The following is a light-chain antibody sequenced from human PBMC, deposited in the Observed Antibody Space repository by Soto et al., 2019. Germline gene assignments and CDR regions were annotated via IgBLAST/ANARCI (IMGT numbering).Light chain of an antibody. CDR2: DAS. J-gene: IGKJ4*01. Sequence: DIQMAQSPSALFASIGDRVSVTCRASQPIFTSLAWYQQKPGKAPKLLIYDASVLQTGVPSRFSGFSSGTDFTLTISGLQPDDFATYFCHQYKSYSAHGLTFGGGTKVGIK. V-gene: IGKV1-5*01. CDR3: HQYKSYSAHGLT. CDR1: QPIFTS.